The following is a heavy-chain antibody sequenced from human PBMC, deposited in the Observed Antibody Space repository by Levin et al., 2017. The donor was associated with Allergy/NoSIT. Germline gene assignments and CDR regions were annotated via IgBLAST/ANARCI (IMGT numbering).Heavy chain of an antibody. CDR3: ATYGGNSLGV. Sequence: SETLSLTCTVSGGSISSSDYYWTWIRQPPGKGLEWIGYIYYSGTTYYNPSLKSRVTISVDTSKNQFSLKLSSVTVEDTAVYYCATYGGNSLGVWGQGTLVTVSS. CDR1: GGSISSSDYY. J-gene: IGHJ4*02. V-gene: IGHV4-30-4*01. CDR2: IYYSGTT. D-gene: IGHD4-23*01.